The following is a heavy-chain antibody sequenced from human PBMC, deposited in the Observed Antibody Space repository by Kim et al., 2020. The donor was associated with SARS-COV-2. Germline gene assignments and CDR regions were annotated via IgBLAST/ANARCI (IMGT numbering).Heavy chain of an antibody. V-gene: IGHV3-21*05. Sequence: GGSLRLSCIASGFTFSDYTMNWVRKAPGKGLEWISYISTSSTYKTYADSVKGRFSITRDNAKRSLYLQMDNGSAEDTAGYYCGGDDNVEVVTNYGMDVWGQGTTVSVS. D-gene: IGHD2-21*02. CDR2: ISTSSTYK. CDR3: GGDDNVEVVTNYGMDV. CDR1: GFTFSDYT. J-gene: IGHJ6*02.